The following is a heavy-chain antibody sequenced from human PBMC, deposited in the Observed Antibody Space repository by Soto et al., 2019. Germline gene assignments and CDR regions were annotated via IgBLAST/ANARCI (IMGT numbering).Heavy chain of an antibody. CDR2: INHSGST. J-gene: IGHJ6*02. CDR1: GGSFSGYY. D-gene: IGHD3-10*01. CDR3: ARLLYYYGSWSSYYYYGMYV. Sequence: SETLSLTCAVYGGSFSGYYWSWIRQPPGKGLEWIGEINHSGSTNYNPSLKSRVTISVDTSKNQFSLKLSTVTAADTAVYYCARLLYYYGSWSSYYYYGMYVWGQGTTVPVSS. V-gene: IGHV4-34*01.